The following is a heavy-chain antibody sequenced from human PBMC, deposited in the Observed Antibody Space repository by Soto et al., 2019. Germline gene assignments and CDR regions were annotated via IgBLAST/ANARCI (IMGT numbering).Heavy chain of an antibody. J-gene: IGHJ4*02. D-gene: IGHD4-17*01. V-gene: IGHV4-34*01. CDR2: INHSGGT. Sequence: QVQLQQWGAGLLKPSETLSLTCAVYGGSFSGYYWSWIRQPPGKGLEWIGEINHSGGTNYKPTLRSRVPISVQTPKNEFSRKLNSWTDAVTAVYYCARGATVGDYSFAYCGQGTLVTVSS. CDR1: GGSFSGYY. CDR3: ARGATVGDYSFAY.